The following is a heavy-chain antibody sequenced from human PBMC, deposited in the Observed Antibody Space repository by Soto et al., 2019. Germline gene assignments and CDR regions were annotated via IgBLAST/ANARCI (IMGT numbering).Heavy chain of an antibody. CDR2: ISGSGGST. J-gene: IGHJ3*02. Sequence: GGSLRLSCAASGFTFSSYAMSWVRQAPGKGLEWVSAISGSGGSTYYADSVKGPFTISRDNSKNTLYLQMNSLRAEDTAVYYCAKTGGELIRGDDAFDIWGQGTMVTVSS. D-gene: IGHD1-26*01. V-gene: IGHV3-23*01. CDR3: AKTGGELIRGDDAFDI. CDR1: GFTFSSYA.